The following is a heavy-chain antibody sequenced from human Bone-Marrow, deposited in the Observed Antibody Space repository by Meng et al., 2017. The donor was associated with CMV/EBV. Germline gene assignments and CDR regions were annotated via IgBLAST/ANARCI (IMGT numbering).Heavy chain of an antibody. Sequence: SETLSLTCAISGDHVSSNNAAWNWIRQSPSRGLEWLGRTYYRAKWYSDHAISVKGRITISPDTSKNQVSMHLTSVTPEDTAVYYCARDSSGWYYFDYWGQGTPVTVSS. CDR2: TYYRAKWYS. J-gene: IGHJ4*02. CDR3: ARDSSGWYYFDY. D-gene: IGHD6-19*01. CDR1: GDHVSSNNAA. V-gene: IGHV6-1*01.